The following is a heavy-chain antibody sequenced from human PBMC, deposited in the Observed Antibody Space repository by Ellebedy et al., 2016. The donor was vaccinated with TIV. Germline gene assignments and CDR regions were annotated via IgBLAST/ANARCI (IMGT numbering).Heavy chain of an antibody. Sequence: ASVKVSCKASGYTFTSYGISWVRQAPGQGLEWMGWISAYNGNTNYAQKLQGRVTMTTDTSTSTAYMELRSLRSDDKAVYYCAREGIVGATKSADYYYYGMDVWGQGTTVTVSS. CDR2: ISAYNGNT. D-gene: IGHD1-26*01. V-gene: IGHV1-18*01. CDR3: AREGIVGATKSADYYYYGMDV. J-gene: IGHJ6*02. CDR1: GYTFTSYG.